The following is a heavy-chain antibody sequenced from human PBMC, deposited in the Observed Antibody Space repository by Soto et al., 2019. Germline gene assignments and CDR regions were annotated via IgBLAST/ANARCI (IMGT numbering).Heavy chain of an antibody. CDR1: GIPVNSYW. D-gene: IGHD1-1*01. V-gene: IGHV3-7*01. Sequence: PVVSLRLSCSVSGIPVNSYWMTWVRQAPGKGLECVATIKEDGSEKYYVDSVKGRFTISRDNAQNSLYLQMNSLRAEDTAVYYCAETTPFPHDYWGQGMLVTFS. CDR2: IKEDGSEK. J-gene: IGHJ4*02. CDR3: AETTPFPHDY.